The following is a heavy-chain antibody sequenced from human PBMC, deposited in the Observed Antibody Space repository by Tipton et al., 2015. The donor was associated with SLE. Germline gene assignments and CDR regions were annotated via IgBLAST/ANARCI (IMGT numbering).Heavy chain of an antibody. D-gene: IGHD2-2*01. Sequence: LRLSCAVYGGSFSGYYWSWIRQPPGKGLEWIGEINHSGSTNYNPSLKSRVTISVDKSKNQFSLKLSSVTAADTAVYYCARGGSSTSAARYMDVWGKGTTVTVSS. CDR2: INHSGST. J-gene: IGHJ6*03. CDR1: GGSFSGYY. CDR3: ARGGSSTSAARYMDV. V-gene: IGHV4-34*01.